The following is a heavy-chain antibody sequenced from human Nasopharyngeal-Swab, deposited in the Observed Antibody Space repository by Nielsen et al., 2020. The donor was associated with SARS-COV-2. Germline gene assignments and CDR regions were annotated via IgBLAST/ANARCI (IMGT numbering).Heavy chain of an antibody. CDR2: INAGNGNT. V-gene: IGHV1-3*01. CDR3: VREGAAVAGDWYFDL. CDR1: GYTFTSYA. J-gene: IGHJ2*01. Sequence: ASVKVSCKASGYTFTSYAMHWVRQAPGQRLEWMGWINAGNGNTKYSQKFQGRVTITRDTSASTAYMELSSLRSEDTAVYYCVREGAAVAGDWYFDLWGRGTLVTVSS. D-gene: IGHD6-19*01.